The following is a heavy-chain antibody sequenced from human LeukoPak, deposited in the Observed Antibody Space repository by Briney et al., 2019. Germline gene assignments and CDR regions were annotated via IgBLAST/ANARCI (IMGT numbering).Heavy chain of an antibody. J-gene: IGHJ4*02. CDR3: AKERKYYDSSGYSGFDY. D-gene: IGHD3-22*01. Sequence: GGSLRLSCVASGFTFSSYGMHWVRQAPGKGLEWVAVISYDGSNKYYADSVKGRFTISRDNSKNTLYLQMNSLRAEDTAVYYCAKERKYYDSSGYSGFDYWGQGTLVTVSS. CDR2: ISYDGSNK. CDR1: GFTFSSYG. V-gene: IGHV3-30*18.